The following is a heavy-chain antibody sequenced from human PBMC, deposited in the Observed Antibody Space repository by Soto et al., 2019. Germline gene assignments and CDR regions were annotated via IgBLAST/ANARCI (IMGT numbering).Heavy chain of an antibody. J-gene: IGHJ6*02. CDR1: GFTFSSYA. D-gene: IGHD2-2*01. CDR2: ISGGGDTT. V-gene: IGHV3-23*01. Sequence: EVQLLESGGGLVQPGGSLRLSCAASGFTFSSYAMSWVRQAPGKGLEWVSAISGGGDTTYYADSVKGRFTISRDNSKNTLYLQMNSLRAEDTAVYYCAKPIGSRSVYGMDVWGQGTTVTVSS. CDR3: AKPIGSRSVYGMDV.